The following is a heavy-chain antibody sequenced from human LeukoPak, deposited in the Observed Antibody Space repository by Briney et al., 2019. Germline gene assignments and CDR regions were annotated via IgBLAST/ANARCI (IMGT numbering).Heavy chain of an antibody. Sequence: SETLSLTCTVSGGSISSYYWSWLRQPAGKGLEWIGRIYTSGSTNYNPSLKSRVTMSVDTSKNQFSLKLSSVTAADTAVYYCAGLHSSRSEPIADYWGQGTLVTVSS. CDR1: GGSISSYY. D-gene: IGHD6-13*01. CDR3: AGLHSSRSEPIADY. CDR2: IYTSGST. V-gene: IGHV4-4*07. J-gene: IGHJ4*02.